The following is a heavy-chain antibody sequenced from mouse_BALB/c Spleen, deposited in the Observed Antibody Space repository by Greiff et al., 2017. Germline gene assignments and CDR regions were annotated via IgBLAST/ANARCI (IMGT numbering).Heavy chain of an antibody. CDR2: IWGDGST. Sequence: VQGVESGPGLVAPSQSLSITCTVSGFSLTGYGVNWVRQPPGKGLEWLGMIWGDGSTDYNSALKARLSISKDNSKSQVFLKMNSLQTDDTARYYCARLLLYYDAMDYWGQGTSVTVSS. CDR1: GFSLTGYG. CDR3: ARLLLYYDAMDY. J-gene: IGHJ4*01. V-gene: IGHV2-6-7*01. D-gene: IGHD2-1*01.